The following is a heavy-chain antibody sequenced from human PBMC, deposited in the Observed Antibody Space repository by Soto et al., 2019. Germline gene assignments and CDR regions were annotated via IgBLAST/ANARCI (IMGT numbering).Heavy chain of an antibody. CDR1: GFTFSNYA. Sequence: EVQLLESGGGLVQPGGSLRLSCAASGFTFSNYAMSWVRQAPGKGLEWVSGIVGGGGSTYYADSVKGRFTISRDNSKNTVYLKMNSLRAEDTAVYYCATFITGTTTRHFDYWGQGTLVTVSS. V-gene: IGHV3-23*01. CDR3: ATFITGTTTRHFDY. D-gene: IGHD1-7*01. J-gene: IGHJ4*02. CDR2: IVGGGGST.